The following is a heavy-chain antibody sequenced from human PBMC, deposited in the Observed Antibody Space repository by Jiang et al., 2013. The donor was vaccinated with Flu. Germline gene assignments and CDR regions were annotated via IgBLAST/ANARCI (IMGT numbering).Heavy chain of an antibody. CDR3: ARDDRYCGGDCYSDHPDLAAFDI. J-gene: IGHJ3*02. CDR2: IYYSGST. V-gene: IGHV4-39*07. CDR1: GGSISSSSYY. D-gene: IGHD2-21*01. Sequence: GPGLVKPSETLSLTCTVSGGSISSSSYYWGWIRQPPGKGLEWIGSIYYSGSTYYNPSLKSRVTISVDTSKNQFSLKLSSVTAADTAVYYCARDDRYCGGDCYSDHPDLAAFDIWGQGTMVTVSS.